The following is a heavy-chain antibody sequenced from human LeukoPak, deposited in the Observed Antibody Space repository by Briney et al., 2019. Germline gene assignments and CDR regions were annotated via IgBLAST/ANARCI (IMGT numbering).Heavy chain of an antibody. CDR1: GFTFSSYW. CDR2: IKQDGGEK. Sequence: PGGSLRLSCASSGFTFSSYWMSWVRQAPGKGLEWVADIKQDGGEKYYVDSVKGRFTISRDNAKNSLYLQMNSLRAEDTAVYYCASASESTVTTGYDYWGQGTLVTVSS. V-gene: IGHV3-7*01. CDR3: ASASESTVTTGYDY. J-gene: IGHJ4*02. D-gene: IGHD4-17*01.